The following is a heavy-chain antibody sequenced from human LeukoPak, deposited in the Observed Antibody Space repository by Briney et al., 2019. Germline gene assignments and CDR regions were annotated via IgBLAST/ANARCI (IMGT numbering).Heavy chain of an antibody. CDR1: GYSFTTFW. V-gene: IGHV5-51*01. J-gene: IGHJ6*02. CDR2: IYAGDSDT. Sequence: GESLKVPCKGSGYSFTTFWIDWVRQMPGKGLEWMGIIYAGDSDTRYSPSFQGQVTISVDKSISTAFLQWNSLKASDTAMYYCARQGYNSMEVWGQGTAVTVSS. D-gene: IGHD5-24*01. CDR3: ARQGYNSMEV.